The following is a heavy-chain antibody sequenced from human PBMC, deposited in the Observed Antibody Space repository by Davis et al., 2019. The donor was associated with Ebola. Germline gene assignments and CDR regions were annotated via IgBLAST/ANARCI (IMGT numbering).Heavy chain of an antibody. J-gene: IGHJ2*01. CDR3: ARHIVIIPTTSRYFDL. CDR1: GFTFSSYA. V-gene: IGHV3-23*01. CDR2: ISGSGGST. D-gene: IGHD2/OR15-2a*01. Sequence: GESLKISCAASGFTFSSYAMSWVRQAPGKGLEWVSTISGSGGSTYYADSVKGQFTISRDNSKNTLYLQMNSLRAEDTAVYYCARHIVIIPTTSRYFDLWGRGTLVTVSS.